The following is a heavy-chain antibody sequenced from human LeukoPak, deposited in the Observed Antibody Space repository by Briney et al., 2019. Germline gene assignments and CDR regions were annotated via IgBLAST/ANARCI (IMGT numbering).Heavy chain of an antibody. D-gene: IGHD3-16*02. CDR1: GFSFSSYG. V-gene: IGHV3-30*02. CDR3: ARGSNGSWRRGELALIGAFDI. CDR2: IRYDGNDK. Sequence: GGSLRLSCAASGFSFSSYGMHWVRQAPGKGLEWVALIRYDGNDKYYVDSVKGRFTISRDNSKNTLYLQMNSLRAEDTAVFYCARGSNGSWRRGELALIGAFDIWGQGTMVTVSS. J-gene: IGHJ3*02.